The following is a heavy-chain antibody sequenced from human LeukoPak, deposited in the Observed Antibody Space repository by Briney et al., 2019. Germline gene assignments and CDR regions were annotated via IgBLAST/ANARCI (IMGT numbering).Heavy chain of an antibody. Sequence: ASVKVSCKASGGTFSSYAISWVRQALGQGLEWMGRIIPILGIANYAQKFQGKVTITADKSTSTAYMELSSLRSEDTAVYYCARERDSSGYQVADYWGQGTLVTVSS. CDR3: ARERDSSGYQVADY. V-gene: IGHV1-69*04. CDR1: GGTFSSYA. D-gene: IGHD3-22*01. J-gene: IGHJ4*02. CDR2: IIPILGIA.